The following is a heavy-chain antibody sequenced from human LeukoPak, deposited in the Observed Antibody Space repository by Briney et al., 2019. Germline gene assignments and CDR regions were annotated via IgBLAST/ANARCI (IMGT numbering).Heavy chain of an antibody. CDR1: GGTFSSYA. J-gene: IGHJ4*02. CDR3: ARAAPPLVGATLGGDY. V-gene: IGHV1-18*01. CDR2: ISAYNGNT. D-gene: IGHD1-26*01. Sequence: ASVKVSCKASGGTFSSYAISWVRQAPGQGLEWMGWISAYNGNTNYAQKLQGRVTMTTDTSTSTAYMELRSLRSDDTAVYYCARAAPPLVGATLGGDYWGQGTLVTVSS.